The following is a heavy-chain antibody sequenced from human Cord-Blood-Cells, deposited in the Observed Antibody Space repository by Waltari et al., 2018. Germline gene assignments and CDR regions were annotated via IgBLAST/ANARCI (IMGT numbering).Heavy chain of an antibody. CDR2: ISAYNGNT. D-gene: IGHD3-22*01. V-gene: IGHV1-18*01. J-gene: IGHJ4*02. CDR1: GYTFTSYG. CDR3: ARRRADYYDSSGYYYFDY. Sequence: QVQLVQSGAEVKKPGASVKVSCKASGYTFTSYGISWVRQAPGQGLEWMGWISAYNGNTNYAQKLQGRVTMTTDPSTSTAYRELRSLRSDDTAVYYCARRRADYYDSSGYYYFDYWGQGTLVTVSS.